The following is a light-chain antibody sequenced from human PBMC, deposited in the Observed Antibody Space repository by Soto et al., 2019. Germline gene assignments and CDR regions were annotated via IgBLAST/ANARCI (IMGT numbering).Light chain of an antibody. CDR3: QQYNNWPPS. CDR2: GAS. J-gene: IGKJ1*01. V-gene: IGKV3-15*01. Sequence: EIVMTQSPATLSVSPGERATLSCRASQSVSGNLAWYQQKPGQAPRLLIYGASTSATGIPARFSGSGSGTESTLTISSLQSEDFAVYYCQQYNNWPPSFGQGTKVEIK. CDR1: QSVSGN.